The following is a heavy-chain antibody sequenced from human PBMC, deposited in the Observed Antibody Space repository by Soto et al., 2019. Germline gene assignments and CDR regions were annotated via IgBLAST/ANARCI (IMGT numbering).Heavy chain of an antibody. V-gene: IGHV4-34*01. CDR1: GASLSDNY. Sequence: PSETLSLTCAVYGASLSDNYCNWLRQPPGKGLEWIGEINHSGNTNYNPSLRSRVTISIDTSKNQLSLNLRSVTAADTAVYYCARQGDLSYSSSSNFDYWGQGTLVTVSS. CDR2: INHSGNT. CDR3: ARQGDLSYSSSSNFDY. D-gene: IGHD6-6*01. J-gene: IGHJ4*02.